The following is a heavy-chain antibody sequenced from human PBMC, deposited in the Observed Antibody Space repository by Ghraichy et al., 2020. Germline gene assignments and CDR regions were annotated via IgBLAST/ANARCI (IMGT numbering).Heavy chain of an antibody. CDR2: INYRGST. CDR1: GGSISGSTFY. CDR3: ARRDTDISRFDY. D-gene: IGHD5-18*01. V-gene: IGHV4-39*01. J-gene: IGHJ4*02. Sequence: SETLSLTCTVSGGSISGSTFYWVWIRQPPGRGLEWIGNINYRGSTNYNPSLKSRVTISVDTSKNQFSLRLTPVTAADTAVYYCARRDTDISRFDYWGQGTLVTVSS.